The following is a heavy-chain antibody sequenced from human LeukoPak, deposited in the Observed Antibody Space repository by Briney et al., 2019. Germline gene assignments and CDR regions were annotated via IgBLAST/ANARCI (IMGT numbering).Heavy chain of an antibody. J-gene: IGHJ4*02. CDR1: GDSISSYY. V-gene: IGHV4-4*09. Sequence: SETLSLTCTVSGDSISSYYWSWIRQPPGKGLEWIGYIYTSGGTNYIPSLKGRVTVSIDTSKNQFSLKLSSVTAADSAVYYCARLTRLSTSPDRYYLDYWGQGTLVTVSS. CDR2: IYTSGGT. D-gene: IGHD6-6*01. CDR3: ARLTRLSTSPDRYYLDY.